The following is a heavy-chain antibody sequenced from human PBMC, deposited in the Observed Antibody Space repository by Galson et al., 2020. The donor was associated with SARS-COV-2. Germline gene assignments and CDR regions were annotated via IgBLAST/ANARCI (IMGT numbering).Heavy chain of an antibody. Sequence: SETLSLTCTVSGGSISIRSYYWGWIRQPPGKGLEWIGSIIYSGSTSYNPSLSSRVTLSVDTSKNQFSLKVNSVTAADTAVYYCARRGEMVACVYWGQGTLVTVSS. CDR2: IIYSGST. V-gene: IGHV4-39*01. CDR1: GGSISIRSYY. CDR3: ARRGEMVACVY. D-gene: IGHD2-8*01. J-gene: IGHJ4*02.